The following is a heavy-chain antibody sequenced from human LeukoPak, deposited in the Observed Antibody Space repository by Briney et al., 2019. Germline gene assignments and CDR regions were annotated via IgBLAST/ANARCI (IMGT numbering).Heavy chain of an antibody. J-gene: IGHJ4*02. V-gene: IGHV4-34*01. CDR3: ARGSGGRAHY. CDR2: INHSRST. D-gene: IGHD3-10*01. Sequence: SETLSLTCAVYGGSFSGYYWSWIRQPPGKGLEWIGEINHSRSTNYNPSLKSRVTISVDTSKNQFSLKLSSVTAADTAVYYCARGSGGRAHYWGQGTLVTVSS. CDR1: GGSFSGYY.